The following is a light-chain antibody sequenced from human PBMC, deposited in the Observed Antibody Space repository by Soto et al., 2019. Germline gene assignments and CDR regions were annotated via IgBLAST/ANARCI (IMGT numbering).Light chain of an antibody. CDR1: SSDIGAYKF. V-gene: IGLV2-8*01. J-gene: IGLJ2*01. Sequence: QPVLTQPPSASGSPGQSVAISCTGTSSDIGAYKFVSWYQQHPGKAPKLIIYEVSIRPSGVPDRFSGSKSGNTASLTVSGLLAEDEADYYCSLYAGSNNVVFGGGTKVTVL. CDR2: EVS. CDR3: SLYAGSNNVV.